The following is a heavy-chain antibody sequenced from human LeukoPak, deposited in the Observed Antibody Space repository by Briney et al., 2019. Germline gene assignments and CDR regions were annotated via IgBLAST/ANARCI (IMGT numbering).Heavy chain of an antibody. CDR3: ARRDYRAWIDP. CDR1: GGSISASSHY. D-gene: IGHD2-21*01. CDR2: VYYTGSI. J-gene: IGHJ5*02. Sequence: SETLSLTCSVSGGSISASSHYWAWVRQPPGKGPEWIGRVYYTGSIRYNTSLKSRVTISVDMSKNDLFLTVNSVTAADTAFYYCARRDYRAWIDPWGQGILVTVSP. V-gene: IGHV4-39*01.